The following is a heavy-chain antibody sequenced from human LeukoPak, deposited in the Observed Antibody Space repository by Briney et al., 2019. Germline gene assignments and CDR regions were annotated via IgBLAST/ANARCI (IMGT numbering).Heavy chain of an antibody. D-gene: IGHD5-12*01. J-gene: IGHJ4*02. V-gene: IGHV3-30*02. CDR2: IRYDGSNK. CDR1: GFTFSSYG. Sequence: PGGSLRLSCAASGFTFSSYGMHWVRQAPGKGLEWVAFIRYDGSNKYYADSVKGRFTISRDNSKNTLYLQMNSLRAEDTAVYYCAKDPQWLRDYFDYWGQGTLVTVSS. CDR3: AKDPQWLRDYFDY.